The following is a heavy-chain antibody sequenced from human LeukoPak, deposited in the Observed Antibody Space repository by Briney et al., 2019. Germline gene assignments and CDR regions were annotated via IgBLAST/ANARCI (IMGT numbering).Heavy chain of an antibody. Sequence: PSETLSLTCAVYAGFLSGYSWNWIRQPPGKGLEWIGEIHHSGNTNYSPSLKRRATISVDTSQNHSSLRLRSLPAADPAVHYCARGPSSNDAFDIWGQGTMVTVSS. V-gene: IGHV4-34*01. CDR1: AGFLSGYS. CDR2: IHHSGNT. J-gene: IGHJ3*02. CDR3: ARGPSSNDAFDI. D-gene: IGHD2-2*01.